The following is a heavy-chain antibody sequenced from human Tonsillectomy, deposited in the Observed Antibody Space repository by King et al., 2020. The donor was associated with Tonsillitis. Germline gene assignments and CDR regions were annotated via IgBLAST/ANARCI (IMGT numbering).Heavy chain of an antibody. CDR3: ARIVQWLVRGWGRHFDL. J-gene: IGHJ2*01. D-gene: IGHD6-19*01. CDR2: IKQDGSEK. V-gene: IGHV3-7*01. Sequence: VQLVESGGGLVQPGGSLRLSCAASGFTFSSYWMSWVRQAPGKGLEWVANIKQDGSEKYYVDSVKGRFTISTDNAKNSLYLQMNSLRAEDTAVYYCARIVQWLVRGWGRHFDLWGRGTLVTVSS. CDR1: GFTFSSYW.